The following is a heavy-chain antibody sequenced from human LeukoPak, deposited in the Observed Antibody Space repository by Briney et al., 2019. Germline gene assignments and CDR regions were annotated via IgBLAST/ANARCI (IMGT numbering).Heavy chain of an antibody. CDR2: IYTSGST. CDR3: ARVRYYYDSSGYYRASAFDI. J-gene: IGHJ3*02. V-gene: IGHV4-4*07. D-gene: IGHD3-22*01. CDR1: GGSISSYY. Sequence: SETLSLTCTVSGGSISSYYWSWIRQPAGKGLEWIGRIYTSGSTNYNPSLKSRVTMSVDTSKNQFSLKLSSVTAADTAVYYCARVRYYYDSSGYYRASAFDIWGQGTMVTVSS.